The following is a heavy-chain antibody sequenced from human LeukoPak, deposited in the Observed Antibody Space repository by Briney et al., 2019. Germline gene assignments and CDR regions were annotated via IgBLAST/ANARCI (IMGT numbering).Heavy chain of an antibody. J-gene: IGHJ5*02. V-gene: IGHV6-1*01. CDR1: GDSVSSNSAA. CDR3: ARRLTQYDCFDP. CDR2: TYCRSTWYN. D-gene: IGHD2-2*01. Sequence: SQTLSLTCAISGDSVSSNSAAWNWNRQSPSRGLEWLGRTYCRSTWYNDYAVSVRGRITVNPDTSKNQFSLHLNSVTPEDTAVYYCARRLTQYDCFDPWGQGILVTVSS.